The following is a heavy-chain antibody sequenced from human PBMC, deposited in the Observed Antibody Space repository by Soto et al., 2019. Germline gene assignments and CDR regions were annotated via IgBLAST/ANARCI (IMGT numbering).Heavy chain of an antibody. J-gene: IGHJ4*02. CDR3: AADATAWQQMVPSDY. CDR2: IAVGSGYT. CDR1: GFTFTSSA. D-gene: IGHD2-8*01. V-gene: IGHV1-58*01. Sequence: PRPSVKVSCKASGFTFTSSAFQWVRQARGQRLEWIGWIAVGSGYTNYAQRFQDRVTLTRDMSTATTYMELSRLTSEDTAIYYCAADATAWQQMVPSDYWGQGTLVTVSS.